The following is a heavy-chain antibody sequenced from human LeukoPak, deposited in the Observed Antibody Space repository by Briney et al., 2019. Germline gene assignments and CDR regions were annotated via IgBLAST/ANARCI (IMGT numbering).Heavy chain of an antibody. D-gene: IGHD2-2*01. CDR3: ARLEKVAIVVVPAADNWFDP. CDR2: IYTSGST. J-gene: IGHJ5*02. V-gene: IGHV4-4*07. Sequence: SETLSLTCTVSGGSISSYYWSWIRQPAGKGLEWIGRIYTSGSTNYNPSLKSRVTMSVDTSKNQFSLKLSSVTAADTAVYYCARLEKVAIVVVPAADNWFDPWGQGTLVTVSS. CDR1: GGSISSYY.